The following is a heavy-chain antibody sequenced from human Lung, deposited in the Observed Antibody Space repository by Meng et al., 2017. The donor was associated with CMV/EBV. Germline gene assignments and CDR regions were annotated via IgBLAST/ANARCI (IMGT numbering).Heavy chain of an antibody. CDR3: AREGVVPAAMRSAFDI. J-gene: IGHJ3*02. CDR2: ISYDGSNK. D-gene: IGHD2-2*01. Sequence: LTXAASGFTFSSYAMHWVRQAPGKGLEWVAVISYDGSNKYYADSVKGRFTISRDNSKNTLYLQMNSLRAEDTAVYYCAREGVVPAAMRSAFDIWGQGTMVTVSS. CDR1: GFTFSSYA. V-gene: IGHV3-30-3*01.